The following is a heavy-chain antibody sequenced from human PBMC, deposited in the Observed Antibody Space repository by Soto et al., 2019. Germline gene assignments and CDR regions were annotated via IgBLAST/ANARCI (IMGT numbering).Heavy chain of an antibody. J-gene: IGHJ6*02. CDR3: ARDREAGYNFYYGMDV. CDR2: IYTSASI. Sequence: SETLSLTCSVSGADINTYSWTWIRQPAGRGLEWIGRIYTSASINYNPSLRGRVTLSVDTSTNQVSLKLASVTAADTAVYYCARDREAGYNFYYGMDVWGQGTTVTVSS. CDR1: GADINTYS. V-gene: IGHV4-4*07. D-gene: IGHD6-19*01.